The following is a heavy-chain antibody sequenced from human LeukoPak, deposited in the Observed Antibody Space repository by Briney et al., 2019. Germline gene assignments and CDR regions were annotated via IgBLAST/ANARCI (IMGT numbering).Heavy chain of an antibody. CDR3: VRDRDSTVSYFNMDV. Sequence: PGGSLRLSCVASGFTFRSYSMNWVRQAPGKGLEWLSYVSSSSSAIHSADSVKRRFTISRDNAKDSLYLQMRSLGAEDTAVYCCVRDRDSTVSYFNMDVWGKGATVTVSS. D-gene: IGHD2-15*01. CDR2: VSSSSSAI. V-gene: IGHV3-48*01. CDR1: GFTFRSYS. J-gene: IGHJ6*03.